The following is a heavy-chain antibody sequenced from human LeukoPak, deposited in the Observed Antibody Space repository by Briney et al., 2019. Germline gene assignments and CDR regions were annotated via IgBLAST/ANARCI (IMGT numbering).Heavy chain of an antibody. CDR1: GFNFNNYW. J-gene: IGHJ6*03. Sequence: GGSLRLSCAASGFNFNNYWMSWVRQAPGKGLEWVANIKQDGSEKYYVDSVKGRFTISRDNAKNSLYVQMNSLRAEDTAVYYCARGGFDWLLFNYYYYMDVWGKGTTVTISS. CDR3: ARGGFDWLLFNYYYYMDV. D-gene: IGHD3-9*01. CDR2: IKQDGSEK. V-gene: IGHV3-7*01.